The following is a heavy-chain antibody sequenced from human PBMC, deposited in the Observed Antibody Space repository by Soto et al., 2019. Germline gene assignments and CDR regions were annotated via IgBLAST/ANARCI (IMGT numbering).Heavy chain of an antibody. V-gene: IGHV1-46*01. CDR2: IDPSGGIT. CDR3: ARDVLGHNNYETIGYYFAH. J-gene: IGHJ4*02. D-gene: IGHD3-22*01. Sequence: QVQLIQFGAEVKKPGASVKVSCKTSGYTFTNFHIHWVRQAPGQGLEWMGMIDPSGGITRDAQRFQGRITMTRDTSTSSVYMELSSLTSEDTAVYYCARDVLGHNNYETIGYYFAHWGQGTLVTVSS. CDR1: GYTFTNFH.